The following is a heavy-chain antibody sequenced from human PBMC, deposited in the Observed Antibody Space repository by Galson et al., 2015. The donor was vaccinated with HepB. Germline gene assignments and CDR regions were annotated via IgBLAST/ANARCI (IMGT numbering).Heavy chain of an antibody. CDR3: ARASRALDY. J-gene: IGHJ4*02. CDR1: GFTFSSYA. CDR2: ISYDGSNK. V-gene: IGHV3-30-3*01. Sequence: SLRLSCAASGFTFSSYAMHWVRQAPGKGLEWVAVISYDGSNKYYADSVKGRFTISRDNSKNTLYLQMNSLRAEDTAVHYCARASRALDYWGQGTLVTVSS.